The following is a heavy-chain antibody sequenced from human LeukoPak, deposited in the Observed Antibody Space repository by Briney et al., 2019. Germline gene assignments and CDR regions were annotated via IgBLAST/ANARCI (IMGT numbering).Heavy chain of an antibody. CDR2: ISSSSSYI. CDR1: GFTFSSYS. CDR3: ARGSGITMVRGVIGYFYY. J-gene: IGHJ4*02. V-gene: IGHV3-21*01. Sequence: GGSLRLSCAASGFTFSSYSMNWVRQAPGKGLEWVSSISSSSSYIYYADSVKGRFTISRDNAKNTLYLQMNSLRAEDTAVYYCARGSGITMVRGVIGYFYYWGQGTLVTVSS. D-gene: IGHD3-10*01.